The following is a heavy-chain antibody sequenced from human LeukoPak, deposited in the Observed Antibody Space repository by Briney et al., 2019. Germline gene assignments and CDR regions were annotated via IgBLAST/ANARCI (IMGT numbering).Heavy chain of an antibody. V-gene: IGHV3-30*02. CDR2: IHHDGSNK. Sequence: GGSLRLSCAASGFTFSSYGMHWVRQAPGKGLDWVAFIHHDGSNKYYADSVKGRFTISRDNSKNTLYLQMNSLRAEDTAVYYCAKMKNGDYGYAIVLFFDYWGQGTLVTVSS. J-gene: IGHJ4*02. CDR3: AKMKNGDYGYAIVLFFDY. D-gene: IGHD4-17*01. CDR1: GFTFSSYG.